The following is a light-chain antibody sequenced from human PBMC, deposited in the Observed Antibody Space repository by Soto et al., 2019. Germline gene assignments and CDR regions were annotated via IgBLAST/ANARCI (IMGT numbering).Light chain of an antibody. CDR3: QQYNNWPIT. CDR2: GAS. V-gene: IGKV3-15*01. Sequence: EIVLTQSPGTLSLSPGERATLSCRASQSVSSTYLAWYQHKPGQAPRLLIYGASSRATGIPARFSGSGSGTEFTLTISRLHSEDFGVYYCQQYNNWPITFGQGTRLEIK. CDR1: QSVSSTY. J-gene: IGKJ5*01.